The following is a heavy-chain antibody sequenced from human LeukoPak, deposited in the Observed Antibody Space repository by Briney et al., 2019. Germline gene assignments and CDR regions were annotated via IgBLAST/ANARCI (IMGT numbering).Heavy chain of an antibody. V-gene: IGHV1-8*01. CDR3: AIIITMVRGACDY. D-gene: IGHD3-10*01. J-gene: IGHJ4*02. Sequence: ASVKVSCKASGYTFTSYDINLVRQATGQGLEWMGWMNPNSGNTGYAQKFQGRVTMTRNTSISTAYMELSSLRSEDTAVYYCAIIITMVRGACDYWGQGTLVTVSS. CDR2: MNPNSGNT. CDR1: GYTFTSYD.